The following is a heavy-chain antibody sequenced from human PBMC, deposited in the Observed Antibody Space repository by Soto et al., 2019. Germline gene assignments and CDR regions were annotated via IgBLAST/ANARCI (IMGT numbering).Heavy chain of an antibody. CDR3: ARGGVDYYDSSGYYFSPYYFDY. CDR2: IYHSGST. J-gene: IGHJ4*02. CDR1: GGSISIGGYS. D-gene: IGHD3-22*01. V-gene: IGHV4-30-2*01. Sequence: SDTLSLTCAVSGGSISIGGYSWSWIRHPPGKGLEWIGYIYHSGSTYYNPSLKSRVTISVDRSKNQFSLKLSSVTAADTAVYYCARGGVDYYDSSGYYFSPYYFDYWGQGTLVTVSS.